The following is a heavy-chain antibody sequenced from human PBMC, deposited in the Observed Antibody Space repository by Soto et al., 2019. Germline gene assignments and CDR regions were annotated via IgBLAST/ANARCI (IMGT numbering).Heavy chain of an antibody. D-gene: IGHD6-13*01. V-gene: IGHV1-2*04. J-gene: IGHJ4*02. CDR1: GYTFTGYY. Sequence: QVQLVQSGAEVKKPGASVKVSCKASGYTFTGYYMHWVRQAPGQGLEWMGWINPNSGGTNYAQKFQGWVTMTRDTSISTASMELSRLRSDDTAVYYCARGSSGWEIAAASLDYWGQGTLVTVSS. CDR3: ARGSSGWEIAAASLDY. CDR2: INPNSGGT.